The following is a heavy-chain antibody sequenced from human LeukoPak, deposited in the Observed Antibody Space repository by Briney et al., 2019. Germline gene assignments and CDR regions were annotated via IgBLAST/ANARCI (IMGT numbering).Heavy chain of an antibody. CDR3: ARVTQQQLVLGWFFDI. D-gene: IGHD6-13*01. V-gene: IGHV4-59*01. J-gene: IGHJ3*02. Sequence: PSETLSLTCTGSGGSISSYYWSWIRQPPGKGLEWIGYIYYSGSTNYNPSLKSRVTISVDTSKNQFSLKLSSVTAADTAVYYCARVTQQQLVLGWFFDIWGQGTMVTVSS. CDR1: GGSISSYY. CDR2: IYYSGST.